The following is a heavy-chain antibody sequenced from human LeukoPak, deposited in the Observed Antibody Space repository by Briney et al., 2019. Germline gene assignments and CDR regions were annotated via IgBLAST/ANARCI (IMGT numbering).Heavy chain of an antibody. V-gene: IGHV4-34*01. Sequence: SETLSLTCAVYGGSFSGYYWSWIRQPPGKGLEWLGEINHSGSTNYNPSLKSRVTISVDTSKNQFSLKLSSVTAADTAVYYCARGPPLGYNWNYGGWFDPWGQGTLVTVSS. CDR1: GGSFSGYY. CDR2: INHSGST. J-gene: IGHJ5*02. CDR3: ARGPPLGYNWNYGGWFDP. D-gene: IGHD1-7*01.